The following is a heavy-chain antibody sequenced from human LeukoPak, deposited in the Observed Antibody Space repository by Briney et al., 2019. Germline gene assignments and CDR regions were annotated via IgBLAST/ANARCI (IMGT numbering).Heavy chain of an antibody. D-gene: IGHD2-2*01. CDR3: ASLMGYCSSTSCQNFDY. CDR2: ISGSGGST. Sequence: PGGFLRLSCAASGFTFSSYAMSWVRQAPGKGLEWVSAISGSGGSTYYADSVKGRFTISRDNSKNTLYLQMNSLRAEDTAVYYCASLMGYCSSTSCQNFDYWGQGTPVTVSS. J-gene: IGHJ4*02. V-gene: IGHV3-23*01. CDR1: GFTFSSYA.